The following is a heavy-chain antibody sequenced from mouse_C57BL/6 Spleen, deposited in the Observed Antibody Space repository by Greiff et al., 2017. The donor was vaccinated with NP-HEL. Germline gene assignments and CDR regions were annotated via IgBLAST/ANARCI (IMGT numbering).Heavy chain of an antibody. Sequence: EVMLVESGGGLVKPGGSLKLSCAASGFTFSSYAMSWVRQTPEKRLEWVATISDGGSYTYYPDNVKGRFTISRDNAKNNLYLQMSHLKSEDTAMYYCAREDYYYGSSSWYFDVWGTGTTVTVSS. CDR3: AREDYYYGSSSWYFDV. CDR2: ISDGGSYT. V-gene: IGHV5-4*01. D-gene: IGHD1-1*01. J-gene: IGHJ1*03. CDR1: GFTFSSYA.